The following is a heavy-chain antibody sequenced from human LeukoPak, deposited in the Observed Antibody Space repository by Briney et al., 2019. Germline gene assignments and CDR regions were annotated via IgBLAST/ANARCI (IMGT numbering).Heavy chain of an antibody. D-gene: IGHD3-22*01. CDR1: GFTFSSYS. J-gene: IGHJ4*02. CDR2: ISSSSSTI. CDR3: ARIGLTYYYDSSGHFDY. Sequence: GGSLRLSCAASGFTFSSYSMNWVRQAPGKGLEWVSYISSSSSTIYYADSVKGRFTISRDNAKNSLYLQMNSLRAEDTAVYYCARIGLTYYYDSSGHFDYWGQGTLVTVSS. V-gene: IGHV3-48*01.